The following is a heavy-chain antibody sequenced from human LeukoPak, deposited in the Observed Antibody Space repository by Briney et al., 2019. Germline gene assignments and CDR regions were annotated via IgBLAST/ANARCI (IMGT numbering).Heavy chain of an antibody. V-gene: IGHV4-59*01. CDR1: GGSISSYY. CDR3: ARVRGYDILTGYFDY. D-gene: IGHD3-9*01. J-gene: IGHJ4*02. Sequence: SETLSLTCTVSGGSISSYYWSWIRQPPGKGLEWIGYIYYSGSTNYNPSLKSRVTISVDMSKNQFSLKLSSVTAADTAVYYCARVRGYDILTGYFDYWGQGTLVTVSS. CDR2: IYYSGST.